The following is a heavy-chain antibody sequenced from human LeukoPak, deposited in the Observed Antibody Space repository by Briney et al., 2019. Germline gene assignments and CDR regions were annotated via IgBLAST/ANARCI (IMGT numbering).Heavy chain of an antibody. CDR3: ARVPNGYNWFDT. Sequence: PSETLSLTCAVYGGSFSDYHWSWIRQPPGKGLEWIGKIIPGGRTDYNPSHERRLTMSVDTSKNHFSLRLRSVTAADTAVYSCARVPNGYNWFDTWGQGTLVTVSS. D-gene: IGHD4-17*01. CDR1: GGSFSDYH. J-gene: IGHJ5*02. V-gene: IGHV4-34*12. CDR2: IIPGGRT.